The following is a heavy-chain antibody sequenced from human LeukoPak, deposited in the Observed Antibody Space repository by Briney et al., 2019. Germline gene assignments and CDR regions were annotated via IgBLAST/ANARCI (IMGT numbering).Heavy chain of an antibody. J-gene: IGHJ4*02. CDR1: GFTVSGYS. V-gene: IGHV3-30*14. D-gene: IGHD3-10*01. CDR2: ISYDRDNK. CDR3: ARDPFGGKIFDF. Sequence: QPGGSLRLSCAASGFTVSGYSMHWVRQAPGKGLEWVAVISYDRDNKYYADSVRGRFTISRDTSNNTLYLHLNSLRAEDTAVYYCARDPFGGKIFDFWGQGTLVTVSS.